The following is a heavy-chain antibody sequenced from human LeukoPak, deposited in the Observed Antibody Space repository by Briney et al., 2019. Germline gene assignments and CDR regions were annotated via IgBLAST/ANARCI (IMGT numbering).Heavy chain of an antibody. CDR2: IYYSGST. D-gene: IGHD4-11*01. Sequence: KASETLSLTCTVSGGSISSYYWSWIRQPPGKGLEWIGYIYYSGSTNYNPSLKSRVTISVDTSKNQFSLKLSSVTAADTAVYYCARVRGRTVTIDYWGQGTLVTVSS. V-gene: IGHV4-59*01. J-gene: IGHJ4*02. CDR1: GGSISSYY. CDR3: ARVRGRTVTIDY.